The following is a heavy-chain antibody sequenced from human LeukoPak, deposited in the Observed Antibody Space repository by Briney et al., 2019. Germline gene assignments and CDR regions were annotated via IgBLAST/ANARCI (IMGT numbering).Heavy chain of an antibody. D-gene: IGHD6-19*01. J-gene: IGHJ4*02. V-gene: IGHV3-74*01. Sequence: GGSLRLSCAASGFTFSSYWMHWVRQAPGKGLVWVSRINTDGSSTSYADSVKGRFTISRDNAKNTLYLQMNSLRAEDTAVYYCARDNYIAVAVYYFDYWGQGTLVTVSS. CDR1: GFTFSSYW. CDR3: ARDNYIAVAVYYFDY. CDR2: INTDGSST.